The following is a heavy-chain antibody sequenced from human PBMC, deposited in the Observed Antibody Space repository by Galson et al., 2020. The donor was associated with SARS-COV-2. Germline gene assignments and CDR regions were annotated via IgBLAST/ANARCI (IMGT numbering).Heavy chain of an antibody. Sequence: KISCKASGGTFSTYGITWVRQAPGQGLEWMGRIIPLLGVVNYAQKFQGRVTITADKSTNTAYMELSTLRSDDTAVYYCATLWTTRVGDYFDYWGQGTLVTVSS. CDR3: ATLWTTRVGDYFDY. D-gene: IGHD4-17*01. V-gene: IGHV1-69*04. J-gene: IGHJ4*02. CDR2: IIPLLGVV. CDR1: GGTFSTYG.